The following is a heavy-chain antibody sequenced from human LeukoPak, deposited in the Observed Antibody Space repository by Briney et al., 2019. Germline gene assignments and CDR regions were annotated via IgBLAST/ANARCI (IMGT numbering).Heavy chain of an antibody. CDR3: ARDSRHPRFLYWDWFDP. CDR2: ISSSGSTI. V-gene: IGHV3-48*03. D-gene: IGHD2/OR15-2a*01. Sequence: SGGSLRLSCAASGFTFSSYEMNWVRQAPGKGLEWVSYISSSGSTIYYADSVKGRFTISRDNAKNSLYLHMNSLRAEDTAVYYCARDSRHPRFLYWDWFDPWGQGTLVTVSS. J-gene: IGHJ5*02. CDR1: GFTFSSYE.